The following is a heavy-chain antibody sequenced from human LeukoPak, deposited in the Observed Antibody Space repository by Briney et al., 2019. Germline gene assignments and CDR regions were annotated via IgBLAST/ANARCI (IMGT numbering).Heavy chain of an antibody. CDR1: GFTFSSYA. CDR3: AKDPHPYSSSSLFDY. D-gene: IGHD6-6*01. CDR2: ISGSGGST. J-gene: IGHJ4*02. Sequence: GGSLRLSCAASGFTFSSYAMSWVRQAPGKGPEWVSAISGSGGSTYYADSVKGRFTISRDNSKNTLYLQMNSLRAEDTAVYYCAKDPHPYSSSSLFDYWGQGTLVTVSS. V-gene: IGHV3-23*01.